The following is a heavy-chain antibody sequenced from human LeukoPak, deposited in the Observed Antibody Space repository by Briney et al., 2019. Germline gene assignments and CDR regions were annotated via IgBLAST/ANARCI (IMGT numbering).Heavy chain of an antibody. CDR1: GGTFSSYA. CDR3: ARDSIAVAGRFDY. J-gene: IGHJ4*02. Sequence: SVKVSCKASGGTFSSYAISWVRQAPGQGLEWMGRIIPILGMANYAQKFQGRVTITADKSTSTAYMELSSLRSEDTAVYYCARDSIAVAGRFDYWGQGTLVTVSS. V-gene: IGHV1-69*04. CDR2: IIPILGMA. D-gene: IGHD6-19*01.